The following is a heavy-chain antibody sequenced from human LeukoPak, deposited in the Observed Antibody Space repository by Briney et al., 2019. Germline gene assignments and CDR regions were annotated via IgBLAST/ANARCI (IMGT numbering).Heavy chain of an antibody. D-gene: IGHD3-22*01. CDR1: GFTFSSYG. Sequence: GGSLRLPCAASGFTFSSYGMHWVRQAPGKGLEWVAVIWYDGSNKYYADSVKGRFTISRDNSKNTLYLQMNSLRAEDTAVYYCAREYYYDSSGHAYYYGMDVWGQGTTVTVSS. V-gene: IGHV3-33*01. CDR3: AREYYYDSSGHAYYYGMDV. CDR2: IWYDGSNK. J-gene: IGHJ6*02.